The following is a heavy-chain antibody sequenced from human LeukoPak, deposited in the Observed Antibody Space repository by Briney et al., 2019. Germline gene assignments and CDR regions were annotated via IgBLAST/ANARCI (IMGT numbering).Heavy chain of an antibody. V-gene: IGHV1-69*05. Sequence: ASVKVCCKASGGTFNSYAISWVRQAPGQGLEWMGGIMPLFGTANYAQEFQGRVTFTTDESASTAYMEVSSLRSEDTAVYYCASGSLGDGYGVGDYYQYMDVWGKGTTVTVSS. CDR2: IMPLFGTA. CDR1: GGTFNSYA. D-gene: IGHD5-24*01. J-gene: IGHJ6*03. CDR3: ASGSLGDGYGVGDYYQYMDV.